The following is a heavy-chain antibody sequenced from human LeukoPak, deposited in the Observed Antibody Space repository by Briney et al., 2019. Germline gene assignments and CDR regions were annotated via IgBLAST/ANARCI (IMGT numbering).Heavy chain of an antibody. CDR2: ISVSGGTT. D-gene: IGHD6-13*01. Sequence: GGSLRLSCAASGFTFSSYAMSWVRLAPGKGLEWVSAISVSGGTTYYADSVKGRFTISRDNSKNTVYLQINSLRPEDTAVYYCAKEGRIAATEGFDYWGQGTLVTVSS. V-gene: IGHV3-23*01. CDR3: AKEGRIAATEGFDY. J-gene: IGHJ4*02. CDR1: GFTFSSYA.